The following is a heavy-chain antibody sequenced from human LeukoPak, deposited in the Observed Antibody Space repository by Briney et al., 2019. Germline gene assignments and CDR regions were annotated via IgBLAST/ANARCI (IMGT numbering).Heavy chain of an antibody. CDR2: ISSSGDTI. J-gene: IGHJ4*02. Sequence: GGSLRLSCAASGFTFRTCEMNWVRQAPGKGLEWVSYISSSGDTIYYADAVRARFTISRDNAKNSLYLQMDSLRAEDTAVYFCTREIDFWGQGSLVTVSS. V-gene: IGHV3-48*03. CDR1: GFTFRTCE. CDR3: TREIDF.